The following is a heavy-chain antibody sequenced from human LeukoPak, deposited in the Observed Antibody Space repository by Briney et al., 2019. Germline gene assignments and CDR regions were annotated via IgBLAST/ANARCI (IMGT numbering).Heavy chain of an antibody. J-gene: IGHJ6*03. CDR3: ARDRRVYLRDAMDV. CDR2: ISAYNGNT. V-gene: IGHV1-18*01. Sequence: GASVTVSCKSSGYTFTSYGSSWVGQAPGQGGEWMGWISAYNGNTNYAQKLQGSVTMTTDTSTSTAYMELRSLRSDDTAVYYCARDRRVYLRDAMDVWGKGTTVTVSS. CDR1: GYTFTSYG. D-gene: IGHD6-25*01.